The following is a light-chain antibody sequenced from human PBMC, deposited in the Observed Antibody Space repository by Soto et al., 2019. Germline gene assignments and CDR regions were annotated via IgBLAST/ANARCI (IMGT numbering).Light chain of an antibody. J-gene: IGKJ1*01. Sequence: MSQPPPSVYANVGNTVTIACRASQGIRKYLDWYQRKAGKAPKLLIDAASRIESGVPRRFSGSGSGTEFAFLIISFQDQDFAPYYCLQHYRSPWTFGQGTKVDIK. CDR3: LQHYRSPWT. V-gene: IGKV1-6*01. CDR2: AAS. CDR1: QGIRKY.